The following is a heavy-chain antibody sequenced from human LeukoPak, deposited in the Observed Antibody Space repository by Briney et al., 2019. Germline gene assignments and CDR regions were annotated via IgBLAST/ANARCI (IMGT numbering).Heavy chain of an antibody. V-gene: IGHV4-4*07. J-gene: IGHJ6*03. D-gene: IGHD3-10*01. CDR1: GGSISIYY. CDR2: IFTSGIT. CDR3: ARESSGNYYNPLGYLDV. Sequence: SETLSLTCTVSGGSISIYYWNWIRQPAGKGLEWIGRIFTSGITNYDPSLKSRVTMSVDTSKNQFSLNLSSVTAADTAVYYCARESSGNYYNPLGYLDVWGKGTTVTVSS.